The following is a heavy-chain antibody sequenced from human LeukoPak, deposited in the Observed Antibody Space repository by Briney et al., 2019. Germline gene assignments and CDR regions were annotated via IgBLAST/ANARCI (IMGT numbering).Heavy chain of an antibody. D-gene: IGHD1-1*01. J-gene: IGHJ4*02. V-gene: IGHV1-2*02. CDR2: INPNSGGT. CDR1: GYTFTGYY. Sequence: ASVKVSCKASGYTFTGYYMHWVRQAPGQVLEWMGWINPNSGGTNYAQKFQGRVTMTRDTSISTAYMELSRLRSDDTAVYYCARDGSYRGWNRGALRGFWGQGTLVTVSS. CDR3: ARDGSYRGWNRGALRGF.